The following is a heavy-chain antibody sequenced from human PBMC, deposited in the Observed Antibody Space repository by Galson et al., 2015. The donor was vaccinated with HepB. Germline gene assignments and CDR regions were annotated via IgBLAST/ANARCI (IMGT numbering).Heavy chain of an antibody. D-gene: IGHD6-19*01. CDR3: AKGGLAVADPFDY. CDR2: ISYDGSNK. V-gene: IGHV3-30*18. CDR1: GFTFSSYG. J-gene: IGHJ4*02. Sequence: SLRLSCAASGFTFSSYGMHWVRQAPGKGLEWVAVISYDGSNKYYADTVKGRFTISRDNSKNTLYLQMNSLRAEDTAVYYCAKGGLAVADPFDYWGQGTLVTVSS.